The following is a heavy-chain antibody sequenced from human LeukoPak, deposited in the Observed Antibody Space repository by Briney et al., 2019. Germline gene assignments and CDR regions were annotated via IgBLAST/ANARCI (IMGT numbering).Heavy chain of an antibody. CDR1: GFTFSYYS. CDR3: ARDIMRGGGGSPCDY. D-gene: IGHD2-15*01. J-gene: IGHJ4*02. V-gene: IGHV3-21*01. Sequence: PGGSLRLSCAASGFTFSYYSMNWVRQAPGKGLEWISSISTSSSHIYYADSVKSRFTISRDNAKKSVYLQMNSLRAEDTAMYYCARDIMRGGGGSPCDYWGQGTLVTVSS. CDR2: ISTSSSHI.